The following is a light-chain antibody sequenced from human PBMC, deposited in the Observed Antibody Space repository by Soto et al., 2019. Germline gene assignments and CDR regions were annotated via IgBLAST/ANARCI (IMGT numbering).Light chain of an antibody. V-gene: IGKV3-20*01. J-gene: IGKJ1*01. CDR2: AIS. CDR1: QSLNSNY. Sequence: EIVLTQSAGTLSLSHRERATVTCRASQSLNSNYLAWYQHKSGQAPRLLIYAISSRAPGIPDRFSGSGSGTDFTLTISRLEPGDFAVYYCQHYGISRKFGQGTEL. CDR3: QHYGISRK.